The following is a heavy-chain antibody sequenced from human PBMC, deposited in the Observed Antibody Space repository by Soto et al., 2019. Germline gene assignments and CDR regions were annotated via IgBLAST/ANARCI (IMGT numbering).Heavy chain of an antibody. D-gene: IGHD1-26*01. CDR1: GYSISSSNW. CDR3: ARREIQGPIDY. J-gene: IGHJ4*02. Sequence: QVQLQESGPGLVKPSDTLSLTCAVSGYSISSSNWWGWIRQPPGKGLEWIGYIYYSGTTYYNPSLKSRVTMSVATSKNQFSLKLTAVTAVDTAVYYCARREIQGPIDYWGQGTLVTVSS. CDR2: IYYSGTT. V-gene: IGHV4-28*01.